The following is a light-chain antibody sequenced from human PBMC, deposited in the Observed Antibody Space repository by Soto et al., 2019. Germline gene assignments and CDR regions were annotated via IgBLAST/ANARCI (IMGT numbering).Light chain of an antibody. Sequence: QSVLTQPASMSGSPGQSITISCTGTSSDVGGYNFVSWYQQHPGKAPQLMIYEVTNRPSGVSNRFSGSKSVNTAYLTISGLQAEDEADYYCCSYRSSRTVVFGGGTKVTVL. J-gene: IGLJ2*01. CDR3: CSYRSSRTVV. V-gene: IGLV2-14*01. CDR1: SSDVGGYNF. CDR2: EVT.